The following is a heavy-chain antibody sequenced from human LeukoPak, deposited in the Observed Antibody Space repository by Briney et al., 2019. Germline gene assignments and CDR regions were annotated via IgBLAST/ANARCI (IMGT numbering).Heavy chain of an antibody. J-gene: IGHJ3*02. V-gene: IGHV4-4*07. Sequence: SETLSLTCTVSGGSISSYYWSWIRQPAGKGLEWIGRIYTSGSTNYNPSLKSRVTMSVDTSKNQFSLKLSSVTAADTAVYYCARDYYYDSSGPWGTDIWGQGTMVTVSS. CDR2: IYTSGST. D-gene: IGHD3-22*01. CDR3: ARDYYYDSSGPWGTDI. CDR1: GGSISSYY.